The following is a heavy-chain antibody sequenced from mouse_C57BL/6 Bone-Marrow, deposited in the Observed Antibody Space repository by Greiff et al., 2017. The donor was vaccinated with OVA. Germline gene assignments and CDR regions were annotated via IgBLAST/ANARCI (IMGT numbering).Heavy chain of an antibody. CDR3: GRGDTTGRDY. J-gene: IGHJ2*01. V-gene: IGHV5-4*01. Sequence: EVQRVESGGGLVKPGGSLKLSCAASGFTFSSYAMSWVRQTPEKRLEWVATISDGGSYTYYPDNVKGRFTISRDNAKNNLYLQMSQLKSEDAAMYYCGRGDTTGRDYWGQGATLTVSS. D-gene: IGHD1-1*01. CDR2: ISDGGSYT. CDR1: GFTFSSYA.